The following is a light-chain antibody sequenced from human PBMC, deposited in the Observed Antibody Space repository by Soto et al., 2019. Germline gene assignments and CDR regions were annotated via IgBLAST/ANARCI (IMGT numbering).Light chain of an antibody. V-gene: IGKV1-5*03. J-gene: IGKJ4*01. CDR3: HQYKSYPLH. Sequence: DIQMTQSPSTLSASVGDRVTITCRASQSISSWLAWYQQTPGKAPSLLLYKASTLESGVPSRFSGSGSGTEFTITISSVQPDDFATSYCHQYKSYPLHFGGGTRWIS. CDR2: KAS. CDR1: QSISSW.